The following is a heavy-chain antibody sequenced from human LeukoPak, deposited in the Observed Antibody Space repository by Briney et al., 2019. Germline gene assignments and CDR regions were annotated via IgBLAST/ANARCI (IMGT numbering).Heavy chain of an antibody. CDR1: GFTFSSYS. J-gene: IGHJ4*02. D-gene: IGHD2-2*01. CDR3: ARAGDIVVVPAAYIDY. CDR2: ISSSSSYI. V-gene: IGHV3-21*01. Sequence: GGSLRLSCAASGFTFSSYSMNWVRQVPGKGLEWVSSISSSSSYIYYADSVKGRFTISRDNAKNSLYLQMNSLRAEDTAVYYCARAGDIVVVPAAYIDYWGQGTLVTVSS.